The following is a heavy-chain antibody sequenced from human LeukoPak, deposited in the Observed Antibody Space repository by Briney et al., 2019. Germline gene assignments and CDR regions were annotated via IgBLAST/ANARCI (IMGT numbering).Heavy chain of an antibody. V-gene: IGHV3-7*03. J-gene: IGHJ4*02. Sequence: PGGSLRLSCAASGFTFSSYWMSWVRQAPGKGLEWVANIKQDGSERYYIDSVKGRFTISRDNAKNSLYLQMNSLRAEDTAVYYCMRGYGYHHYWGQGTLVTVSS. CDR3: MRGYGYHHY. CDR1: GFTFSSYW. D-gene: IGHD5-18*01. CDR2: IKQDGSER.